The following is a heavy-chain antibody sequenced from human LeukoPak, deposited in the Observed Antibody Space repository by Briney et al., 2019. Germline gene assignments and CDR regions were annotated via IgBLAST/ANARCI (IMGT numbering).Heavy chain of an antibody. Sequence: ASVKVSCKASGYTFTGYYMHWVRQAPGQGLEWMGWISPNSGGTNYAQKFQGRVTMTRDTSISTAYMELSRLRSDDTAVYYCARDSITGYYYDSSGYELFDYWGQGTLVTVSS. J-gene: IGHJ4*02. D-gene: IGHD3-22*01. CDR3: ARDSITGYYYDSSGYELFDY. CDR1: GYTFTGYY. V-gene: IGHV1-2*02. CDR2: ISPNSGGT.